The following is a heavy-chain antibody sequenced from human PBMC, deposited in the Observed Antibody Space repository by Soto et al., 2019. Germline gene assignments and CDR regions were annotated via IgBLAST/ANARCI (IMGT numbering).Heavy chain of an antibody. V-gene: IGHV3-30*18. J-gene: IGHJ4*02. CDR1: GFNFNDYG. Sequence: SLRLSCVSSGFNFNDYGMHWVRQAPGKGLEWVALISHDGSYQYYRDSLRGRFSISRDDSRHTLYLQMDSLKPEDTAVYYCVKDTRTVWSFAYRGQGIFVPVSS. D-gene: IGHD1-1*01. CDR3: VKDTRTVWSFAY. CDR2: ISHDGSYQ.